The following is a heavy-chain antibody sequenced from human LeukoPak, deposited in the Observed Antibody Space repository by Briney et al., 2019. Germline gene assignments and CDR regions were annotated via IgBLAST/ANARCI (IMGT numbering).Heavy chain of an antibody. V-gene: IGHV4-59*01. Sequence: SETLCLTCTVSGGSISSYYWSWIRQPPGKGQEWIGYIYYSGSTNYNPSLKSRVTISVDTSKNQFSLKLSSVTAADTAVYYCARDPRGGYDFWSGSPNWFDPWGQGTLVTVSS. CDR1: GGSISSYY. CDR2: IYYSGST. J-gene: IGHJ5*02. D-gene: IGHD3-3*01. CDR3: ARDPRGGYDFWSGSPNWFDP.